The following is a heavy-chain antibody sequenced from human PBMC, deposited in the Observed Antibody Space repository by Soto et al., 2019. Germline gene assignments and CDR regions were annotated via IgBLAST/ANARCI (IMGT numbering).Heavy chain of an antibody. CDR3: VRHATDRHGNAEDWYFDL. J-gene: IGHJ2*01. V-gene: IGHV4-59*08. CDR2: MYNSEDT. D-gene: IGHD2-15*01. CDR1: AASISSYY. Sequence: QVQLQESGPGLVRPSETLSLTCTVSAASISSYYWTWIRQPPGKGLEWIGHMYNSEDTKYNPSLKSRVTMSVETSKNQFSLTLRSVTAADTAIYYCVRHATDRHGNAEDWYFDLWGRGTLVTVSS.